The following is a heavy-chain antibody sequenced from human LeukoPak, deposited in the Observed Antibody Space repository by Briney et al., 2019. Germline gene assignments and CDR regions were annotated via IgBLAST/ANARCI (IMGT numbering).Heavy chain of an antibody. CDR1: GGSFSGYY. CDR3: ARDLTFRTLYGSGSYFEG. Sequence: KTSETLSLTCAVYGGSFSGYYWSWIRQPPGKGLEWIGEINHSGSTNYNPSLKSRVTISVDTSKNQFSLRLTSVTAADTAVYYCARDLTFRTLYGSGSYFEGWGQGTLVTVSS. V-gene: IGHV4-34*01. CDR2: INHSGST. D-gene: IGHD3-10*01. J-gene: IGHJ4*02.